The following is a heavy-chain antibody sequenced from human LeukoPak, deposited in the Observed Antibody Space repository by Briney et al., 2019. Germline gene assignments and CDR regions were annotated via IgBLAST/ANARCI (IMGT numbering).Heavy chain of an antibody. D-gene: IGHD1-26*01. Sequence: GGSLRLSCAASGFTFSDYYMSWIRQAPGKGLEWVSYISSSGSTIYYADSVKGRFTISRDNAKNSLYLQMNSLRAEDTAVYYCARDTGIVGATSPYYYYYMDVWGKGTTVTVSS. CDR3: ARDTGIVGATSPYYYYYMDV. J-gene: IGHJ6*03. CDR1: GFTFSDYY. CDR2: ISSSGSTI. V-gene: IGHV3-11*04.